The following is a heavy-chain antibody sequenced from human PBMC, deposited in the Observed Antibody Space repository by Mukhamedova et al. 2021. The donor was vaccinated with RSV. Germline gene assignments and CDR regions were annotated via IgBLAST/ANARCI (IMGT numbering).Heavy chain of an antibody. V-gene: IGHV4-39*01. J-gene: IGHJ4*02. Sequence: TISVDTSKNQFSLKLSSVTAADTAVYYCARHVRVRGVITYYFDYWGQGTLVTVSS. CDR3: ARHVRVRGVITYYFDY. D-gene: IGHD3-10*01.